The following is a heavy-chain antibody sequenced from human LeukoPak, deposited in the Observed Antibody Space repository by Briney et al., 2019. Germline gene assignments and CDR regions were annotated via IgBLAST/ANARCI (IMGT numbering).Heavy chain of an antibody. CDR2: IYTSGST. D-gene: IGHD3-3*01. Sequence: SETLSLTCTVSGGSISSYYWSWIRQPAGKGLEWIGRIYTSGSTNYNPSLKSRVTMSVDTSKNQFSLKLSSVTAADTAVYYCARDRITIFGVLLFDYRGQGTLVTVSS. CDR1: GGSISSYY. V-gene: IGHV4-4*07. J-gene: IGHJ4*02. CDR3: ARDRITIFGVLLFDY.